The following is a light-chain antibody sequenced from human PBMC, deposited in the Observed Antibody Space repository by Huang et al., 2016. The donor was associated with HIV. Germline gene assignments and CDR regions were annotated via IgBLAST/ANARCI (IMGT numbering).Light chain of an antibody. CDR2: GAS. V-gene: IGKV1-17*03. CDR3: LQHKNFHTPT. CDR1: QDTYNY. J-gene: IGKJ1*01. Sequence: DIQMTQSPSAMSASVGDRVTITCWATQDTYNYLAWFQQKPGKAPKRLIYGASRLQTGVPSRFSGSGSGTEFTLTINSLQPEDSATYYCLQHKNFHTPTFGQGTKVEIK.